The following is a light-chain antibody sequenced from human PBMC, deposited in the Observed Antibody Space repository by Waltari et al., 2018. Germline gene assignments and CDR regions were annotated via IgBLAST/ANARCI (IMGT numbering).Light chain of an antibody. J-gene: IGLJ3*02. CDR3: CSYVGSSTWV. CDR2: EVS. V-gene: IGLV2-23*02. Sequence: QSALTQPASVSGSPGQSITISCTGTSSDVGTYNLVSWYQHPPDKAPKLMIYEVSQRPSGISNRFSGSKSGNTASLTISGLQAEDEADYYCCSYVGSSTWVFGGGTKLTVL. CDR1: SSDVGTYNL.